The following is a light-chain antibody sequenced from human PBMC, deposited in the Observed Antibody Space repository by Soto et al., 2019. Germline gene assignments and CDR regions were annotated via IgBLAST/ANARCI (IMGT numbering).Light chain of an antibody. J-gene: IGKJ2*01. Sequence: EIVLTQSPATLSLSPGERATLSCRASQSVSRHFAWYQQRPGQAPRLLIYGIYYRDSGIPGRFSGSGSGTDFTLTISSLEPDDSAVYYCQQRSSWPRNTFGQGTKLEMK. CDR1: QSVSRH. V-gene: IGKV3-11*01. CDR3: QQRSSWPRNT. CDR2: GIY.